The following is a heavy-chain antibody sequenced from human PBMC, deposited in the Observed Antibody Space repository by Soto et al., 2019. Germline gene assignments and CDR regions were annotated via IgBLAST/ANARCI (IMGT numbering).Heavy chain of an antibody. J-gene: IGHJ3*02. CDR3: ASLTYYYDSSGYRSIAFDI. V-gene: IGHV1-24*01. D-gene: IGHD3-22*01. CDR2: FDPEDGET. Sequence: ASVKVSCKVSGYTLTELSMHWVGQAPGKGREWMGGFDPEDGETIYAQKFQGRVTMTEDTSTDTAYMELISLRSEDTAVYYCASLTYYYDSSGYRSIAFDIWGQGTMVTVSS. CDR1: GYTLTELS.